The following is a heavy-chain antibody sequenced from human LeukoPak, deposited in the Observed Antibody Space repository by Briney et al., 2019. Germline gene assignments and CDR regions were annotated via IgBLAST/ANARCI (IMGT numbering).Heavy chain of an antibody. CDR3: VRDFVVGAPDAFDI. J-gene: IGHJ3*02. D-gene: IGHD1-26*01. Sequence: PGGSLRLSCAASGFTFSSYSMNWVRQAPGKGVEWVSYISTSSSTIQYADSVKGRFTISRDNGKNSLYLQMNSLRDEDTAVYYCVRDFVVGAPDAFDIWGQGTMVTVSS. V-gene: IGHV3-48*02. CDR2: ISTSSSTI. CDR1: GFTFSSYS.